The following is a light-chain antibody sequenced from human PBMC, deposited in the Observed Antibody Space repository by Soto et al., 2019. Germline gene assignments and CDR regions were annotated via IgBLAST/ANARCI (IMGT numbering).Light chain of an antibody. Sequence: IQMTQSPSTLSSSVGDRVNITCRASQSISSWLGWVPQKPWKAPKLLMYDASSLESGVPSRFSGSGTGTEFSLTISRLQPDAFPTYYCQQYGTYLWTYGPGNRVEI. CDR2: DAS. CDR1: QSISSW. CDR3: QQYGTYLWT. J-gene: IGKJ1*01. V-gene: IGKV1-5*01.